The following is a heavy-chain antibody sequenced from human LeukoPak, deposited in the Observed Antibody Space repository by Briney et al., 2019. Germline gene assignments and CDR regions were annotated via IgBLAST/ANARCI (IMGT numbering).Heavy chain of an antibody. Sequence: GGSLRLSCAASGFTFSSYWMSWVRQAPGKGLEWVDNIKQDGSEKYYVDSVKGRFTISRDNAKNSLYLQMNSLRAEDTAVYYCARCVDSSGWPRDYNWFDPWGQGTLVTVSS. CDR2: IKQDGSEK. CDR1: GFTFSSYW. D-gene: IGHD3-22*01. J-gene: IGHJ5*02. V-gene: IGHV3-7*01. CDR3: ARCVDSSGWPRDYNWFDP.